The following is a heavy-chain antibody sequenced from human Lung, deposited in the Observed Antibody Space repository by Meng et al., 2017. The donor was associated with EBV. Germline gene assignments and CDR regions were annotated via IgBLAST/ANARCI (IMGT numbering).Heavy chain of an antibody. CDR3: ARVEVGITSGDY. D-gene: IGHD1-26*01. CDR2: ISAYNGNT. Sequence: QAQLVELVSGVKEPGADLKVSCKPSGYTFTNYGITWVRQAPGQGLEWMGWISAYNGNTNYAQTLQGRVTMTTDTSTSTAYMELGSLRSDDTAVYYCARVEVGITSGDYWGQGTLVTVSS. CDR1: GYTFTNYG. V-gene: IGHV1-18*01. J-gene: IGHJ4*02.